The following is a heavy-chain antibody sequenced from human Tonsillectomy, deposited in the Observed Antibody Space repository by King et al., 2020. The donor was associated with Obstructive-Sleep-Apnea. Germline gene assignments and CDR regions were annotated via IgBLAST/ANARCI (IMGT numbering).Heavy chain of an antibody. D-gene: IGHD3-9*01. CDR2: IITILGIA. V-gene: IGHV1-69*04. Sequence: QLGQSGAEVKKPGSSVKVSCKASGGTFSSYAISWVRQAPGQGLEWMGGIITILGIANYAQKFQGRVTITADKSTSTAYMELSSLRSEDTAVYYCARRGFILTGYPFDYWGQGTLVTVSS. J-gene: IGHJ4*02. CDR1: GGTFSSYA. CDR3: ARRGFILTGYPFDY.